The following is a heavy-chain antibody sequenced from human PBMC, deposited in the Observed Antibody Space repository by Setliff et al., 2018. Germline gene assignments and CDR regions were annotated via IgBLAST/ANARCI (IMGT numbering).Heavy chain of an antibody. CDR1: GGSFSGYS. Sequence: SETLSLTCAVYGGSFSGYSWSWIRQPPGKGLEWIGKINHSGSTNYNPSLKSRVTISIDTSKNQFSLKLSSVTAADTGVYYCARDSALHSYHYDSSGYLDYWGQGALVTAPQ. CDR2: INHSGST. D-gene: IGHD3-22*01. CDR3: ARDSALHSYHYDSSGYLDY. V-gene: IGHV4-34*01. J-gene: IGHJ4*02.